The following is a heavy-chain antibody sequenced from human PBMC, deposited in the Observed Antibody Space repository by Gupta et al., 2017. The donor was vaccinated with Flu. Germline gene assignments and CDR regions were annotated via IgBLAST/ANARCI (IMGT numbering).Heavy chain of an antibody. Sequence: QVHLVESGGGVVQSGRSLRLSCAASGFTLSTHAMHWVRQAPGKGLEWVAAVWADGVNKYYADSVKGRFTISRDSSKSTLHLQMNSLRVEDTAVYYCARDWNYRGLDVWGQGTTVTVSS. V-gene: IGHV3-33*01. J-gene: IGHJ6*02. CDR2: VWADGVNK. CDR1: GFTLSTHA. CDR3: ARDWNYRGLDV. D-gene: IGHD1-7*01.